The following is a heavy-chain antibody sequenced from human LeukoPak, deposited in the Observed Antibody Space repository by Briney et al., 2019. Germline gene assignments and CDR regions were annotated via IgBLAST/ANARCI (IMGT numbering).Heavy chain of an antibody. Sequence: PSETLSLTCAVSGGSISSGGYSWSWIRQPPGKGLEWIGYIYHSGSTYYNPSLKSRVTISVDTSKNQFSLKLSSVTAADTAVYYCARGAYSSGWLGGSAFDIWGQGTMVTVSS. D-gene: IGHD6-19*01. CDR3: ARGAYSSGWLGGSAFDI. J-gene: IGHJ3*02. V-gene: IGHV4-30-2*01. CDR1: GGSISSGGYS. CDR2: IYHSGST.